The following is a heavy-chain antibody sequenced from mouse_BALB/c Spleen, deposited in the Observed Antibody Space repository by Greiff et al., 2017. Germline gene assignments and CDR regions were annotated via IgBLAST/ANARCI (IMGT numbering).Heavy chain of an antibody. D-gene: IGHD2-1*01. J-gene: IGHJ1*01. CDR3: ARYGNYWYFDV. CDR2: IYPGDGDT. Sequence: QVQLQQSGAELARPGASVKLSCKASGYTFTSYWMQWVKQRPGQGLEWIGAIYPGDGDTRYTQKFKGKATLTADKSSSTAYMQLSSLASEDSAVYYCARYGNYWYFDVWGAGTTVTVSS. CDR1: GYTFTSYW. V-gene: IGHV1-87*01.